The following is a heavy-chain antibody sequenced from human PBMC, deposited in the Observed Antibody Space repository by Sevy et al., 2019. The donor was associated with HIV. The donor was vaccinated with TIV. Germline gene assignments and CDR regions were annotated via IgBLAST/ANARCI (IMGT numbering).Heavy chain of an antibody. V-gene: IGHV3-7*01. CDR2: IRQDGNEI. J-gene: IGHJ4*02. CDR3: ARRYFDV. D-gene: IGHD3-16*02. Sequence: GGSLRLPCAASGFTFHTYWMQWVRQAPGKGLEWVATIRQDGNEIYYADSVKGRFTISRDNAMQSLYLEMNNLRVEDSGIYYCARRYFDVWGQGTLVTVSS. CDR1: GFTFHTYW.